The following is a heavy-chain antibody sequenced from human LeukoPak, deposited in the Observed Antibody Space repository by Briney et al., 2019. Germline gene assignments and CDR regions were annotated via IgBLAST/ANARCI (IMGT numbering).Heavy chain of an antibody. CDR2: ISYDGANT. CDR1: GFTFSSYG. CDR3: ARDFCSGGSCYPYAFDI. V-gene: IGHV3-33*01. Sequence: PGGSLRLSCAASGFTFSSYGMHWVRQAPGKGLEWVAVISYDGANTYYADSVKGRFTISRDNSKNTLYLQMNSLRAEDTAVYYCARDFCSGGSCYPYAFDIWGQGTMVTVSS. J-gene: IGHJ3*02. D-gene: IGHD2-15*01.